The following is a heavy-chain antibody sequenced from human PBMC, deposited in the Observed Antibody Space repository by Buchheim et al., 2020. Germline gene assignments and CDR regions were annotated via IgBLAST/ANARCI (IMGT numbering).Heavy chain of an antibody. CDR2: IYHSGST. D-gene: IGHD4-17*01. CDR1: GDSISSSNW. CDR3: AKMYGDYSIASGWFDP. J-gene: IGHJ5*02. Sequence: QVQLQESGPGLVKPPGTLSLTCAVSGDSISSSNWWSWVRQPPGKGLDWIGEIYHSGSTNYNPSLKSRVTISVAKSKNQFSPKLSSVTAADTAVYYCAKMYGDYSIASGWFDPWGQGTL. V-gene: IGHV4-4*03.